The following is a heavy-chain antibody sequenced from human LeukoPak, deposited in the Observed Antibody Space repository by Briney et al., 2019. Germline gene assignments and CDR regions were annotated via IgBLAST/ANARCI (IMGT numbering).Heavy chain of an antibody. Sequence: ASVKVSCKASGGTFSSYAISWVRQAPGQGLEWMGRIIPILGIANYAQKFQGRVTITADKSTSTAYMELSSLRSDDTAVYYCATNRLAYYDFWSGQDAFDIWGQGTMVTVSS. CDR3: ATNRLAYYDFWSGQDAFDI. V-gene: IGHV1-69*04. J-gene: IGHJ3*02. D-gene: IGHD3-3*01. CDR1: GGTFSSYA. CDR2: IIPILGIA.